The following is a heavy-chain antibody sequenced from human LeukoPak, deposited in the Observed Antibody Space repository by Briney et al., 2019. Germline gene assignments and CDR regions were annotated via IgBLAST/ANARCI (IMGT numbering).Heavy chain of an antibody. CDR3: ARVYYDSSGYPTTFDI. V-gene: IGHV4-59*01. Sequence: SETLSLTCTVSGGSISSYYWSWIRQPPGKGLEWIGYIYYSGSTNYNPSLKSRVTISVDTSKNQFSLKLSSVTAADTAMYYCARVYYDSSGYPTTFDIWGQGTMVTVSS. J-gene: IGHJ3*02. CDR1: GGSISSYY. D-gene: IGHD3-22*01. CDR2: IYYSGST.